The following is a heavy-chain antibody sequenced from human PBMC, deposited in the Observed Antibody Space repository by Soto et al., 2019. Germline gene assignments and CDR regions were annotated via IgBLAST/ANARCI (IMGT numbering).Heavy chain of an antibody. V-gene: IGHV1-69*13. CDR2: IIPIFGTA. J-gene: IGHJ5*02. CDR1: GGTFSSYA. Sequence: SVKVSCKASGGTFSSYAISCVRQAPGQGLEWMGGIIPIFGTAHYAQKFQGRVTITADESTSTAYMELSSLRSEDTAVYYCSRVHPDFWTPTGPWSQGTLVTVAS. D-gene: IGHD3-3*01. CDR3: SRVHPDFWTPTGP.